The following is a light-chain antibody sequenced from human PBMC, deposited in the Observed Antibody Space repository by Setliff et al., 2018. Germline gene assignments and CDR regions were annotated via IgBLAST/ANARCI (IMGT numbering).Light chain of an antibody. CDR3: QSSDSSLSGSIV. V-gene: IGLV1-40*01. CDR1: SSNIGAGYD. J-gene: IGLJ1*01. CDR2: DNS. Sequence: QSVLTQPPSVSGAPGQRVTISCTGSSSNIGAGYDVHWYQQLPGTAPKLLIYDNSNRPSGVPDRFSGSKSGTSASLAITGLQAEDEADYYCQSSDSSLSGSIVFGTGTNVTVL.